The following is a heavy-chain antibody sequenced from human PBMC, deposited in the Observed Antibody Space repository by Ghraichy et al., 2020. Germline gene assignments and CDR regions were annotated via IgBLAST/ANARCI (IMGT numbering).Heavy chain of an antibody. Sequence: GGSLRLSCAASGFTFSSYAMSWVRQAPGKGLGWVSAISGSGGSTYYADSVKGRFTISRDNSKNTLYLQMNSLRAEDTAVYYCAKAGGYCSGGSCYAYYYYGMDVWGQGTTVTVSS. J-gene: IGHJ6*02. CDR3: AKAGGYCSGGSCYAYYYYGMDV. D-gene: IGHD2-15*01. V-gene: IGHV3-23*01. CDR2: ISGSGGST. CDR1: GFTFSSYA.